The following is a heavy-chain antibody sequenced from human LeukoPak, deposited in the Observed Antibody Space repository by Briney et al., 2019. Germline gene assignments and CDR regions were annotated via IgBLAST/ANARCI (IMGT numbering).Heavy chain of an antibody. CDR3: ARENPSGYYNRPIDY. D-gene: IGHD3-22*01. Sequence: SETLSLTCTVSGGSISTHYWSWISQPPGKGLEWIGYMDSSGSTNYNPSLKSRVTISVDASKNQFSLKLSSVTAADTAIYYCARENPSGYYNRPIDYWGQGTLVTVSS. J-gene: IGHJ4*02. CDR1: GGSISTHY. V-gene: IGHV4-59*11. CDR2: MDSSGST.